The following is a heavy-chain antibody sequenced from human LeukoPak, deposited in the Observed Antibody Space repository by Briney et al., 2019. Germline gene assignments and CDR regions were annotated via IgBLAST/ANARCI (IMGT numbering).Heavy chain of an antibody. Sequence: PGGSLRPSCAASGFTFSSDAMSWVRQAPGKGLEWVSAISGSGGGTYYADSVKGRFTISRDNSKNTLYLQMNSLRAEDTAVYYCAKVGMATTGVDYWGQGTLVTVSS. V-gene: IGHV3-23*01. CDR2: ISGSGGGT. CDR1: GFTFSSDA. CDR3: AKVGMATTGVDY. D-gene: IGHD5-24*01. J-gene: IGHJ4*02.